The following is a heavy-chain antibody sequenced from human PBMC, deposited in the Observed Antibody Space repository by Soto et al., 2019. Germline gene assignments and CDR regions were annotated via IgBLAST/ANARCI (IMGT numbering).Heavy chain of an antibody. V-gene: IGHV4-34*01. D-gene: IGHD3-10*01. CDR2: INHSGST. CDR1: GGSFSGYY. CDR3: ARARVLRYYGSGSAGWFDP. J-gene: IGHJ5*02. Sequence: QVQLQQWGAGLLKPSETLSLTCAVYGGSFSGYYWSWIRQPPGKGLEWIGEINHSGSTNYNPSLKSRVTISVDTSKNQFSLKLSSVTAADTAVYYCARARVLRYYGSGSAGWFDPWGQGTLVTVSS.